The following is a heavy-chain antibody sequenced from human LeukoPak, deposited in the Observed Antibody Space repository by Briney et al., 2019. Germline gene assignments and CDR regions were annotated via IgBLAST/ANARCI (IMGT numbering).Heavy chain of an antibody. Sequence: SQTLSLTCTVSGGSISSGDYYWSWIRQPPGKGLEWLGYLYYSGSTYYNPSLKSRVTISVVTSKNLFSLKLGSVTAAETAVYYCARGEILGRRTDPWGQGTLVTVSS. CDR3: ARGEILGRRTDP. D-gene: IGHD1-1*01. V-gene: IGHV4-30-4*01. J-gene: IGHJ5*02. CDR2: LYYSGST. CDR1: GGSISSGDYY.